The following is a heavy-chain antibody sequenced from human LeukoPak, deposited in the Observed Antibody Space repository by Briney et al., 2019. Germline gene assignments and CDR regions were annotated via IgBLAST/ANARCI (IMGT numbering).Heavy chain of an antibody. CDR3: AKDQGYSYYYLDY. CDR2: INGNGAST. V-gene: IGHV3-23*01. D-gene: IGHD5-18*01. CDR1: GFTFNTHA. J-gene: IGHJ4*02. Sequence: GGSLRLSCAASGFTFNTHAMSWVRQAPGKGLEWVSGINGNGASTYYSDSVKGRFTISRDNSKNTLYLQMRSLRAEDTAVYYCAKDQGYSYYYLDYWGQGTLVTVSS.